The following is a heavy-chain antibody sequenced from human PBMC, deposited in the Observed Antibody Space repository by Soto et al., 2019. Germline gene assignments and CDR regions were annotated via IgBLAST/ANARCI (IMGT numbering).Heavy chain of an antibody. CDR2: ISSGGSTI. CDR3: ARARMRWTEILTGYLDHCDD. Sequence: EEQVVESGGGLVQWGGSLRLSYAASGFTFSDYSVNWVSQAPGKGLEWVSYISSGGSTIYYADSVKGRFTISRDNVKNPLYHQMESLRDEDTAVYYCARARMRWTEILTGYLDHCDDSGQGTQVTVSS. V-gene: IGHV3-48*02. D-gene: IGHD3-9*01. J-gene: IGHJ4*02. CDR1: GFTFSDYS.